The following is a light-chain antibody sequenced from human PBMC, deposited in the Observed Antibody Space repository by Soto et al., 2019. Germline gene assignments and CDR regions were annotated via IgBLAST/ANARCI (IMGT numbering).Light chain of an antibody. CDR3: SSYTSSSALVV. CDR2: DVS. J-gene: IGLJ2*01. CDR1: SSDVGGYNH. Sequence: QSALTQPASVSGSPGQSITISCTGTSSDVGGYNHVSWYQQHPGKAPKLMIYDVSNRPSGVSNRFSASKSDNTASLNISGLQAEDEADYYCSSYTSSSALVVFGGGTKVTVL. V-gene: IGLV2-14*03.